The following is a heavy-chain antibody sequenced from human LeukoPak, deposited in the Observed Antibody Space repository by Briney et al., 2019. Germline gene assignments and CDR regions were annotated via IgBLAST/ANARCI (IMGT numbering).Heavy chain of an antibody. Sequence: PGGSLRLSCAASGFTFSSYSMNWVRQAPGKGLEWVSSISSSSSYIYYADSVKGRFTISRDNAKNSLYLQMNSLRAEDTAVYYCARARTISDAFDYWGQGTLVTVSS. V-gene: IGHV3-21*01. CDR1: GFTFSSYS. CDR3: ARARTISDAFDY. CDR2: ISSSSSYI. J-gene: IGHJ4*02. D-gene: IGHD1/OR15-1a*01.